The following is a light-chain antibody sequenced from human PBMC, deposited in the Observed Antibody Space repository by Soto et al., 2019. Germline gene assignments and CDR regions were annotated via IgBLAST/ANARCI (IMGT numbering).Light chain of an antibody. CDR2: KAS. Sequence: DIQMTQSPSTLSASVGDRVTITCRASQSISIWLAWYQHKPGKAPKLLIYKASSLESGVPSRFSASGSGTEFTLTISSLQPDDFATYYCQQYNRYWTFGQGTKVEIK. CDR1: QSISIW. CDR3: QQYNRYWT. J-gene: IGKJ1*01. V-gene: IGKV1-5*03.